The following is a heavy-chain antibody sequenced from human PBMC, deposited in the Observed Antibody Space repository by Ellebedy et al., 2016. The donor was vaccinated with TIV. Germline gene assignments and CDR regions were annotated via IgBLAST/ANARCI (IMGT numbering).Heavy chain of an antibody. CDR2: IGANGDST. CDR3: AKAGGDVVVRVVAYSDY. V-gene: IGHV3-23*01. Sequence: GESLKISCAASGFSFSNYAMSWVRQAPGKGLEWVSGIGANGDSTYYADSVKGRFTISRDNSKNTLYLQMNSLRSEDKAGYYCAKAGGDVVVRVVAYSDYWGQGTLVTVSS. D-gene: IGHD2-15*01. CDR1: GFSFSNYA. J-gene: IGHJ4*02.